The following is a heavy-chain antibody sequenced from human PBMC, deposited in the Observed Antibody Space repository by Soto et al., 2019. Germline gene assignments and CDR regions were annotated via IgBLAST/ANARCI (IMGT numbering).Heavy chain of an antibody. CDR3: AIGESSDTGDF. V-gene: IGHV1-69*01. Sequence: QVQLVQSGAEVKKPGSSVKVSCKVSGGTFSTYAISWVRQAAGQGLEWMGGTTPIFGTADYAQKFQGRITIIADESTTTSYMELSSLTSEDTVIYYCAIGESSDTGDFWGQGTLVTVSS. J-gene: IGHJ4*02. CDR2: TTPIFGTA. D-gene: IGHD3-22*01. CDR1: GGTFSTYA.